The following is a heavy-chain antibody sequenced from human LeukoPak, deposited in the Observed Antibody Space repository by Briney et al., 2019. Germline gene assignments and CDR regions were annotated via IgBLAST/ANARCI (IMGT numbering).Heavy chain of an antibody. J-gene: IGHJ6*03. D-gene: IGHD2-15*01. CDR2: FYYSGST. CDR3: ALLHYYYYYMDV. CDR1: GGSISSSSYY. V-gene: IGHV4-39*07. Sequence: SETLSLTCTVSGGSISSSSYYWGWIRQPPGKGLEWIGTFYYSGSTYQNPSLKSRVTISVDTSKNQFSLKLSSVTAADTAVYYCALLHYYYYYMDVWGKGTTVTVSS.